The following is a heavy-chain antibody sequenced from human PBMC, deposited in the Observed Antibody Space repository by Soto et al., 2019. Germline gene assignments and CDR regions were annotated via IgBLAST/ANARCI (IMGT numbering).Heavy chain of an antibody. CDR3: ARVQYSGSYWFGQLPDS. J-gene: IGHJ4*02. D-gene: IGHD1-26*01. CDR1: GFTFSSYA. V-gene: IGHV3-30-3*01. CDR2: ISYDGSNK. Sequence: PGGSLRLSCAASGFTFSSYAMHWVRQAPGKGLEWVAVISYDGSNKYYADSVKGRFTIPRDNSKNTLYLQMNSLRAEDTAVYYCARVQYSGSYWFGQLPDSWGQGTLVTVSS.